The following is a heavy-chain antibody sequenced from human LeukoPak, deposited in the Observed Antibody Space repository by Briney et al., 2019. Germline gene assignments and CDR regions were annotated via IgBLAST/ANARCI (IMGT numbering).Heavy chain of an antibody. V-gene: IGHV4-59*11. CDR3: ARSRAAGLYYFDY. CDR1: GGSISSHY. J-gene: IGHJ4*02. CDR2: IYYSGST. D-gene: IGHD6-13*01. Sequence: SETLSLTCTVSGGSISSHYWSWIRQPPGKGLEWIGYIYYSGSTNYNPSLKSRVTISVDTSKNQFSLELSSVTAADTAVYYCARSRAAGLYYFDYWGQGTLVTVSS.